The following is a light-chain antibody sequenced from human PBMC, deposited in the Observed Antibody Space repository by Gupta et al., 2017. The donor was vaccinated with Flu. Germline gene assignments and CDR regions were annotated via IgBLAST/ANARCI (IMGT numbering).Light chain of an antibody. V-gene: IGKV3-11*01. CDR3: QQRSDWLS. CDR2: DTS. Sequence: PGERANLSCRASQSVGNYLAWYQQKPGQAPRLLVYDTSNRATGIPARFSGSGSGTDFTLTIISLEPEDFAVYYCQQRSDWLSFGGGTKVEIK. J-gene: IGKJ4*01. CDR1: QSVGNY.